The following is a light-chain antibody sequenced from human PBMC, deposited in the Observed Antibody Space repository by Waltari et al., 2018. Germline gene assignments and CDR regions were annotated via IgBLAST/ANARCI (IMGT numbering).Light chain of an antibody. CDR1: QSISNN. Sequence: IVMTQSPATLSVSPGDRATLPCRASQSISNNLAWYQQKPGQAPRLLIYGASTRATGIPARFSGSGSGTEFTLTISSLQSEDFAVYHCQQYNHWPPWTFGQGTRVEIK. CDR2: GAS. J-gene: IGKJ1*01. V-gene: IGKV3-15*01. CDR3: QQYNHWPPWT.